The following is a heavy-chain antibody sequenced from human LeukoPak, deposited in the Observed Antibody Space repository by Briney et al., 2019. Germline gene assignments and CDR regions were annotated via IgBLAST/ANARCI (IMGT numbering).Heavy chain of an antibody. CDR2: INHSGST. J-gene: IGHJ4*02. CDR1: GGSFSGYY. V-gene: IGHV4-34*01. CDR3: ARGYEYYDILTGYYKGRGFDY. D-gene: IGHD3-9*01. Sequence: KPSETLSLTCAVYGGSFSGYYWSWIRQPPGKGLEWIGEINHSGSTNYNPSLKSRVTISVDTSKNQFSLKLSSVTAADTAVYYCARGYEYYDILTGYYKGRGFDYWGQGTLVTVSS.